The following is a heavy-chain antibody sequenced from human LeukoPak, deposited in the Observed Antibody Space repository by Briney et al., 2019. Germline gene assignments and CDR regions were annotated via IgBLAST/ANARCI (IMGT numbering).Heavy chain of an antibody. D-gene: IGHD1-14*01. CDR2: INPDGDAI. CDR1: GFTFSTNS. V-gene: IGHV3-48*01. Sequence: GGSLRLSCTTSGFTFSTNSMNWVRQAPGKGLEWVSYINPDGDAIYYADSVKGRFTISRDNAKNSLYLQMNSLRAEDTAVYYCARDLSWNHTIDYWGQGTLVTVSS. J-gene: IGHJ4*02. CDR3: ARDLSWNHTIDY.